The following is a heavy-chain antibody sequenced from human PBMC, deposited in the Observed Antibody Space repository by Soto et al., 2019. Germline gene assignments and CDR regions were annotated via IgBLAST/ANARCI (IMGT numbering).Heavy chain of an antibody. CDR3: AKMGISTTSSCDN. CDR2: ISSRGGSV. CDR1: GFTFSSYA. J-gene: IGHJ4*02. Sequence: EVQLLESGRDLGQPGGSQRLSCSVSGFTFSSYAMGWVRQAPGKGLEWVSVISSRGGSVYYADSVKGRFTASRDNSLNVLLLHMNKLRVEDTAVYYCAKMGISTTSSCDNWGQGILVTVSS. V-gene: IGHV3-23*01. D-gene: IGHD1-26*01.